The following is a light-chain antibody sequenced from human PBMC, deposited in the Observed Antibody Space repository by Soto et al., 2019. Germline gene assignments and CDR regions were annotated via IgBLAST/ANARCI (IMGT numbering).Light chain of an antibody. V-gene: IGKV3-20*01. J-gene: IGKJ4*01. Sequence: EVVLTQSPGTLSLSPGDTATLSCRASQSVSRNYLAWYQQKPGQTPRLLIFGASNRAADIPARFSASGSGTDFTLTISGLEPDDFAVYYRQQYDFLPLTFGGGTRL. CDR2: GAS. CDR3: QQYDFLPLT. CDR1: QSVSRNY.